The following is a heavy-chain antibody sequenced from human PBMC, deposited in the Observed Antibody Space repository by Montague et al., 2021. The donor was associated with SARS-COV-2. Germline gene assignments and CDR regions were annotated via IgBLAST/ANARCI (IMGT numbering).Heavy chain of an antibody. CDR2: INDGGST. D-gene: IGHD1-7*01. Sequence: SETLSLTCAVDGGSFSGYYWSWIRQPPGKGLEWIGEINDGGSTXXXPSXXXRVTISVDTSKNQFSLKLSSVTAADTAVYYCARAAGYNWNYGYNWFDPWGQGTLVTVSS. J-gene: IGHJ5*02. CDR3: ARAAGYNWNYGYNWFDP. CDR1: GGSFSGYY. V-gene: IGHV4-34*01.